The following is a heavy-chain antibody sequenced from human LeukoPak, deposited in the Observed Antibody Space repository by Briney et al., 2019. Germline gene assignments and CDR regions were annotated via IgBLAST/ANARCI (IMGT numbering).Heavy chain of an antibody. Sequence: GGSLRLSCAASGFTFSNSAMHCVRQAPGKGLEWMTFISYDGSDKYYADAAKGRFTISRDNSKNTLYLEMSSLGLQDTAVYYCTEERDRDGYFRYWGQGTLVTVSS. CDR2: ISYDGSDK. J-gene: IGHJ4*02. CDR3: TEERDRDGYFRY. CDR1: GFTFSNSA. V-gene: IGHV3-30-3*02. D-gene: IGHD2-8*01.